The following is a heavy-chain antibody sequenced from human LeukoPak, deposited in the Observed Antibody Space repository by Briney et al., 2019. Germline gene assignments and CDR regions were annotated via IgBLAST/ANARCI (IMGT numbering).Heavy chain of an antibody. CDR3: ARQLLSWRGNYYYQYYMDV. D-gene: IGHD1-26*01. CDR1: GYSFTSYG. V-gene: IGHV1-18*01. CDR2: ISAYNGNT. J-gene: IGHJ6*03. Sequence: ASVKVSCKASGYSFTSYGISWVRQAPGQGLEWMGWISAYNGNTNYAQRLQDRVIMTTDTSTSTAYMEVRSLRSDDTAVYYRARQLLSWRGNYYYQYYMDVWGKGTTVTVSS.